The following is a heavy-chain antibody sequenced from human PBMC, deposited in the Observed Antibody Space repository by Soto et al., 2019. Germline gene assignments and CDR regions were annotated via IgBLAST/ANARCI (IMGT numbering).Heavy chain of an antibody. CDR2: ISSSSSTI. CDR1: GFTFSSYS. D-gene: IGHD4-17*01. V-gene: IGHV3-48*02. J-gene: IGHJ3*02. CDR3: ARDLPTVITGLSVAFDI. Sequence: GGSLRLSCAASGFTFSSYSMNWVRQAPGKGLEWVSYISSSSSTIYYADSVKGRFTISRDNAKNSLYLQMNSLRDEDTAVYYCARDLPTVITGLSVAFDIWGQGTMVTVSS.